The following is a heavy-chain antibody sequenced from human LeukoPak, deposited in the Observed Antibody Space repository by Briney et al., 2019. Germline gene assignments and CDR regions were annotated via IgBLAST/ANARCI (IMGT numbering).Heavy chain of an antibody. CDR3: ARQPGAGWFDP. V-gene: IGHV5-51*01. J-gene: IGHJ5*02. CDR2: INPGDSDT. Sequence: GESLKISCQASGYSFTSSWIGWARQMPGKGLEWMAIINPGDSDTRYTPSFQGQVTISADKSISTVYLQWGSLKASDTAMYYCARQPGAGWFDPWGQGTLVTVSS. D-gene: IGHD3-10*01. CDR1: GYSFTSSW.